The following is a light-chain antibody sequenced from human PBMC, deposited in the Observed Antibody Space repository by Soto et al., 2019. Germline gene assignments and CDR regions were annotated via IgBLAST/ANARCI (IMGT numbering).Light chain of an antibody. Sequence: EIVVTQSPGTLSVSPWERATLSCRASQSVSSSLAWYQQKPGQAPRLLIYGAFKRATGIPDRFSGSGSGTDFTLTISRMEPEDFAVYCCQQYGSSPRTFGQGTKVDIK. CDR2: GAF. J-gene: IGKJ1*01. CDR3: QQYGSSPRT. V-gene: IGKV3-20*01. CDR1: QSVSSS.